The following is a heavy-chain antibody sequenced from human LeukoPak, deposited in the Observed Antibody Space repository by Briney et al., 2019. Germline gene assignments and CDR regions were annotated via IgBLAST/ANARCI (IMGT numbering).Heavy chain of an antibody. V-gene: IGHV1-18*01. CDR3: ARDQEMASSYYYGMDV. J-gene: IGHJ6*02. CDR2: ISAYNGNT. Sequence: GASVKVSCKASGYTFTSYGISWVRQAPGQGLEWMGWISAYNGNTNYAQKLQGRVTMTTDTSTSTAYMELRSLRSDDTAVYYCARDQEMASSYYYGMDVWGQGTTVTVSS. CDR1: GYTFTSYG. D-gene: IGHD5-24*01.